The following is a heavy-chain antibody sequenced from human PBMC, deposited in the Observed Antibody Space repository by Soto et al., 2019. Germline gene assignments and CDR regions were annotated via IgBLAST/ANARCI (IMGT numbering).Heavy chain of an antibody. D-gene: IGHD1-1*01. CDR1: GDSISGHNW. Sequence: SETLSLTCAVSGDSISGHNWWTWVRQSPERGLEWIGEIFHSGSTNYNPSLKRRVTISVDKSKKNFSLNLRSMTAADTAVYYGARAKLNCCDPWGQGTLGTVAS. CDR3: ARAKLNCCDP. J-gene: IGHJ5*02. CDR2: IFHSGST. V-gene: IGHV4-4*02.